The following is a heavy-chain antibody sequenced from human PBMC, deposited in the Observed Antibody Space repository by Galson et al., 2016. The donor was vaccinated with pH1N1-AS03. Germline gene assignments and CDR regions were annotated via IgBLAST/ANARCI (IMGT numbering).Heavy chain of an antibody. Sequence: SLRLSCAASGFTFSSYSMNWVCQAPGKGLEWVSYISSSSSTIYYADSVKGRFTISRDNARNSLYLQMNSLRVDDTAVYYCARDLGWYRGDLWGQGTLVTVSS. V-gene: IGHV3-48*04. CDR2: ISSSSSTI. D-gene: IGHD6-19*01. CDR3: ARDLGWYRGDL. CDR1: GFTFSSYS. J-gene: IGHJ5*02.